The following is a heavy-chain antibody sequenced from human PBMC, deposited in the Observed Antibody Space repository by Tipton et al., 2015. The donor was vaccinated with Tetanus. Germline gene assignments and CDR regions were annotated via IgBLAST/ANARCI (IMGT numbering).Heavy chain of an antibody. D-gene: IGHD1-26*01. V-gene: IGHV4-31*03. Sequence: TLSLTCTVSGVSISGGRYYWSWIRQRPGKGLEWIGDIYSSGSTYTDPSLKGRVTISVDTSKNQFSLRLNSVTAADTAVYYCARDQVRGARGWNYFDFWGLGTLVTVSS. J-gene: IGHJ4*02. CDR3: ARDQVRGARGWNYFDF. CDR1: GVSISGGRYY. CDR2: IYSSGST.